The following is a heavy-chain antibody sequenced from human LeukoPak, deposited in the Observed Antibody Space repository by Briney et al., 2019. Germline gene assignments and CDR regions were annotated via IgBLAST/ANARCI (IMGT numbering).Heavy chain of an antibody. V-gene: IGHV3-53*01. Sequence: GGSLRLSCAASGFTVSSNYMSWVRQAPGKGLEWVSVIYSGGSTYYADSVKGRFTISRDKSKNTLYLQMNSLRAEDTAVYYCARDAYGARSDYWGQGTLVTVSS. J-gene: IGHJ4*02. CDR3: ARDAYGARSDY. CDR1: GFTVSSNY. CDR2: IYSGGST. D-gene: IGHD4/OR15-4a*01.